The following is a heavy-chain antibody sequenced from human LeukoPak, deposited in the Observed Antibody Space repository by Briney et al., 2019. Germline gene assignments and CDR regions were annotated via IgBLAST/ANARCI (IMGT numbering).Heavy chain of an antibody. CDR3: ARDPFPNDFWSGYPDY. CDR2: ISYDGSNK. Sequence: GGSLRPSCAASGFTFSSFVMHWVRQAPGKGLEWVAVISYDGSNKYYADSVKGRFTISRDNSKNTLFLQMNSLRAEDTAVYYCARDPFPNDFWSGYPDYWGQGTLVTVSS. CDR1: GFTFSSFV. J-gene: IGHJ4*02. V-gene: IGHV3-30-3*01. D-gene: IGHD3-3*01.